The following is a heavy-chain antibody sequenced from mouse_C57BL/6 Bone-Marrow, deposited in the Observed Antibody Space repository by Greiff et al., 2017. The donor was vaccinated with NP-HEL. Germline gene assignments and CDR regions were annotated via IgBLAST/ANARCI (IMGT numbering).Heavy chain of an antibody. V-gene: IGHV1-26*01. Sequence: EVQLQQSGPELVKPGASVKISCKASGYTFTDYYMNWVKQSHGKSLEWIGDINPNNGGTSYNQKFKGKATLTVDKYSSTAYMELRSLTSEDSAVYYCARGGTTVVFDYWGQGTTLTVSS. CDR2: INPNNGGT. CDR3: ARGGTTVVFDY. CDR1: GYTFTDYY. J-gene: IGHJ2*01. D-gene: IGHD1-1*01.